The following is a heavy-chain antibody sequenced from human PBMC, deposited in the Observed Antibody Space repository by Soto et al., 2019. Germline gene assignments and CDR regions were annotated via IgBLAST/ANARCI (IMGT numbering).Heavy chain of an antibody. D-gene: IGHD1-26*01. CDR3: ARXSLVGATRYYYYYGMDV. CDR2: IIPIFGTA. J-gene: IGHJ6*02. Sequence: ASVKVSCKASGGTFSSYAISWVRQAPGQGLEWMGGIIPIFGTANYAQKFQGRVTITADESTSTAYMELSSLRSEDTAVYYCARXSLVGATRYYYYYGMDVWGQGTTVTVSS. V-gene: IGHV1-69*13. CDR1: GGTFSSYA.